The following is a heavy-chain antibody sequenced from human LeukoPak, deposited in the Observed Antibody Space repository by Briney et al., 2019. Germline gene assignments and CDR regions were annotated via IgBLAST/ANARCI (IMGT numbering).Heavy chain of an antibody. CDR2: IYYSGST. V-gene: IGHV4-59*01. D-gene: IGHD2-8*02. CDR3: ARVASTGPFDY. CDR1: GGSMSDYY. J-gene: IGHJ4*02. Sequence: SETLSLTCTVSGGSMSDYYWSWIRQPPGKGLEWIGCIYYSGSTDYNPSLKSRGTMSVDTSKNQFSLKLRSVTAADTALYYCARVASTGPFDYWGQGTLVTVSS.